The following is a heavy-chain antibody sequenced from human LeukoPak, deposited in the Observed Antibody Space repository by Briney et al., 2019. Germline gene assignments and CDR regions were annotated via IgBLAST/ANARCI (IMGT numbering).Heavy chain of an antibody. D-gene: IGHD5-24*01. V-gene: IGHV3-64*01. CDR2: ISGNGGYT. Sequence: QAGGSLRLSCAASGFAFSTYAMHWVRQAPGKGLEYVSGISGNGGYTDYANSVKGRFTISRDNFKNTLYLQMGSLRAEDMAVYYCARDLFSGAEMATFDYWGQGTLVTVSS. CDR1: GFAFSTYA. J-gene: IGHJ4*02. CDR3: ARDLFSGAEMATFDY.